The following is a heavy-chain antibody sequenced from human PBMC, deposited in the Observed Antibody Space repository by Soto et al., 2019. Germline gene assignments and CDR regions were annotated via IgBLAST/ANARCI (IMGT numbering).Heavy chain of an antibody. CDR2: INHSGST. J-gene: IGHJ4*02. CDR3: AREVNLGRDTAMGHLIFDY. V-gene: IGHV4-34*01. Sequence: SETLSLTCAVYGGSFSGYYWSWIRQPPGKGLEWIGEINHSGSTNYNPSLKSRVTISVDTSKNQFSLKLSSVTAADTAVYYCAREVNLGRDTAMGHLIFDYWGQGTLVTVSS. CDR1: GGSFSGYY. D-gene: IGHD5-18*01.